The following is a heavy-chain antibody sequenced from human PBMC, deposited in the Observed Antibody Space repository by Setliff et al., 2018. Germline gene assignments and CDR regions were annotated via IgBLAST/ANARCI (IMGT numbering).Heavy chain of an antibody. V-gene: IGHV1-18*01. D-gene: IGHD2-8*01. CDR2: ISAYNGKT. Sequence: RASVKVPCQASGYTLSNSILSWVRQAPGQGLEWMGWISAYNGKTYFAQKFQDRITLTTDTSTNTGYLELRGLRADDTAVYYCLRLVRYCTKIACQATSGDEVWGLGTLVTVSS. CDR1: GYTLSNSI. CDR3: LRLVRYCTKIACQATSGDEV. J-gene: IGHJ4*02.